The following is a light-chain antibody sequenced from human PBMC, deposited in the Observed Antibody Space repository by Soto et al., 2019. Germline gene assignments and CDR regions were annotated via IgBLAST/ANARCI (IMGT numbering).Light chain of an antibody. J-gene: IGLJ1*01. V-gene: IGLV2-14*03. CDR2: DVS. CDR3: SSYTTSNTFYV. Sequence: QSVLTQPASVSGSPGQLITISCTGTSSDVGGYNYVSWYQQYPGKAPKLMIYDVSNRPSGVSNRFSGSKSGNTASLTISGLQAEDEADYYCSSYTTSNTFYVFGTGTKVTVL. CDR1: SSDVGGYNY.